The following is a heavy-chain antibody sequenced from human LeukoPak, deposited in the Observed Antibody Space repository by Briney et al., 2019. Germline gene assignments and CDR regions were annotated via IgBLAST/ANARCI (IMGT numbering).Heavy chain of an antibody. CDR3: AKGGATVTGLVDY. Sequence: GGSLRLSCAASGFTFSSYGMHWVRQAPGKGLEWVAVISYDGSNKYYADSMKGRFTISRDNSKNTLYLQMNSLRAEDTAVYYCAKGGATVTGLVDYWGQGTLVTVSS. D-gene: IGHD4-17*01. V-gene: IGHV3-30*18. CDR1: GFTFSSYG. CDR2: ISYDGSNK. J-gene: IGHJ4*02.